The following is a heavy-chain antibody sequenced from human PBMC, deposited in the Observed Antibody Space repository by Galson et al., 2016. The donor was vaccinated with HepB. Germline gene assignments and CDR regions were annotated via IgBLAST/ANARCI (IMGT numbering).Heavy chain of an antibody. Sequence: CAISGDSVSSNSATWNWIRQSPSRGLEWLGRTYYRSKWYNDYALSVKSRITXNPDTSKNQFSLQLNSVTPEDTAVYYCARVRSGYSGYANPYYYGMDVWGQGTTVTVSS. V-gene: IGHV6-1*01. CDR2: TYYRSKWYN. CDR1: GDSVSSNSAT. J-gene: IGHJ6*02. CDR3: ARVRSGYSGYANPYYYGMDV. D-gene: IGHD5-12*01.